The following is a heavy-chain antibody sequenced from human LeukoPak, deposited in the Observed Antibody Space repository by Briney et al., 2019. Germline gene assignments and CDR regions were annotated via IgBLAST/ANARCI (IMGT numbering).Heavy chain of an antibody. CDR2: IYSGGST. J-gene: IGHJ6*02. V-gene: IGHV3-66*01. Sequence: PGGSLRLSCAASGFTVSSNYMSWVRQAPGKGLEWVSVIYSGGSTYYADSVKGRFTISRDNSKNTLYPQMNSLRAEDTAVYYCARGYCSSTSCYRYYYGMDVWGQGTTVTVSS. CDR1: GFTVSSNY. CDR3: ARGYCSSTSCYRYYYGMDV. D-gene: IGHD2-2*01.